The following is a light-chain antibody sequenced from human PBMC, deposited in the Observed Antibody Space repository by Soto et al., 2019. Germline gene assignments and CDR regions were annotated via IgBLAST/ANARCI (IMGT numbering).Light chain of an antibody. V-gene: IGKV1-5*01. CDR3: QKYNIFLT. J-gene: IGKJ1*01. CDR1: QTISNR. Sequence: DIQMTQSPSTLSASVGDRVTISCRASQTISNRLAWYQQKPGKAPKLLSYDASSLESGVPSRFSGSGSGTEFTLTISSLQPEDYATSYCQKYNIFLTFGQGTKVEFK. CDR2: DAS.